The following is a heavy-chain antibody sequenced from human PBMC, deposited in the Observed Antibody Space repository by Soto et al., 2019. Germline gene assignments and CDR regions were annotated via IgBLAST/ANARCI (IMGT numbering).Heavy chain of an antibody. V-gene: IGHV4-59*01. Sequence: SETLSLTCTVSGGSISSYYWSWIRQPPGKGLEWIGYIYYSGSTNYNPSLKSRVTISVDTSKNQFSLKLSSVTAADTAVYYCAREGTIAVAGWFDPWGQGTLVTVSS. D-gene: IGHD6-13*01. CDR2: IYYSGST. CDR3: AREGTIAVAGWFDP. J-gene: IGHJ5*02. CDR1: GGSISSYY.